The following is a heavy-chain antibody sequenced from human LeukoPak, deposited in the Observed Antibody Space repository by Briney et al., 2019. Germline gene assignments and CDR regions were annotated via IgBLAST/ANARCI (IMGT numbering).Heavy chain of an antibody. CDR1: GFTVSSNY. Sequence: PGGSLRLSCAASGFTVSSNYMSWVRQAPGKGLEWVSVIYSGGSTYYADSVKGRFTISRDNSKNTVYLQMNNLRAEDTAVYHCAKDPPQYYPNWHGGGEADYWGQGTLVTVSS. J-gene: IGHJ4*02. V-gene: IGHV3-66*01. D-gene: IGHD1-1*01. CDR2: IYSGGST. CDR3: AKDPPQYYPNWHGGGEADY.